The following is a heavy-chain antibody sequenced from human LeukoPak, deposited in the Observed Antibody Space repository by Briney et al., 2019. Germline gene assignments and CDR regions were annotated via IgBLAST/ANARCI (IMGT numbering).Heavy chain of an antibody. D-gene: IGHD6-13*01. Sequence: TTSETLSLTCTVSGGSISSYYWQWIRQPPGNRLECIGYVYYSGSTDYNPSLKSRVTISVDTSKNQFSLRLTSVTAADTAVYYCARGEPRIARPGAPPFDLWGRGTLVTVSS. CDR3: ARGEPRIARPGAPPFDL. CDR2: VYYSGST. V-gene: IGHV4-59*01. CDR1: GGSISSYY. J-gene: IGHJ2*01.